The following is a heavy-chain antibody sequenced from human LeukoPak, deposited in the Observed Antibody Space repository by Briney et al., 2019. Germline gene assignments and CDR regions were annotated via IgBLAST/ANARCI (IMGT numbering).Heavy chain of an antibody. CDR3: ASALGYCSGGSCEYFFDD. CDR2: ISYSGST. D-gene: IGHD2-15*01. Sequence: PSETLSLTCTVSGGSISSSSYYWGWIRQPPGKGPEWIGSISYSGSTYYNSSLKSRVTMSADTSKNQFSLKLSSVTAADTAVYFCASALGYCSGGSCEYFFDDWGQGTLVTVSS. J-gene: IGHJ4*02. V-gene: IGHV4-39*01. CDR1: GGSISSSSYY.